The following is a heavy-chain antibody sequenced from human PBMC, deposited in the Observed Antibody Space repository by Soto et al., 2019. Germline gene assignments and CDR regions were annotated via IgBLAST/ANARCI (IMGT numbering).Heavy chain of an antibody. CDR1: GFTFSRYA. Sequence: GGSLRLSCAGSGFTFSRYAMNWVRQAPGKGLEWVSIISSRGDRTSYAESVKGRFTISRDDSKNTLFLHMNSLGAEDTAVYYCAKETGYSYGFQPNALDVWGQGTTVTVS. V-gene: IGHV3-23*01. CDR3: AKETGYSYGFQPNALDV. D-gene: IGHD5-18*01. J-gene: IGHJ6*02. CDR2: ISSRGDRT.